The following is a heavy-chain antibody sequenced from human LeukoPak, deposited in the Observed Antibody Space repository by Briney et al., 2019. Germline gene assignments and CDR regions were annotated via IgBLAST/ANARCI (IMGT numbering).Heavy chain of an antibody. CDR1: GFTFSIYW. J-gene: IGHJ4*02. CDR3: IRYSMVRGVINDY. CDR2: IKSKTDGGTT. Sequence: GGSLRLSCAASGFTFSIYWMTWVRQAPGKGLEWVGRIKSKTDGGTTDYAAPVKGRFTISRDDSKNTLYLQMNSLRTEDTAVYYCIRYSMVRGVINDYWGQGTLVTVSS. D-gene: IGHD3-10*01. V-gene: IGHV3-15*01.